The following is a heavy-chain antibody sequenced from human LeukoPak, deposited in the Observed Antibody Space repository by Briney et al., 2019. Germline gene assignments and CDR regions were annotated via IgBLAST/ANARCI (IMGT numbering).Heavy chain of an antibody. Sequence: ASVKVSCKASGYTFTSYGINWVRQAPGQGLEWMGWISVYNGNTNYAQRLQGRVSMTTDTSTSTAYMELRSLRSGDSAVYYCARGYSYGYYYYMDVWGKGTTVTVSS. CDR2: ISVYNGNT. CDR3: ARGYSYGYYYYMDV. D-gene: IGHD5-18*01. V-gene: IGHV1-18*01. CDR1: GYTFTSYG. J-gene: IGHJ6*03.